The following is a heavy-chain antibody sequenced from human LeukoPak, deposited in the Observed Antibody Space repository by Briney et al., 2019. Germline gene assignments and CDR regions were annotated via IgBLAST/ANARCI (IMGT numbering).Heavy chain of an antibody. CDR2: INSDGSST. J-gene: IGHJ5*02. D-gene: IGHD2-2*01. Sequence: GGSLRLSCAASGSTFSSYWMHWVRQAPGKGLVWVSRINSDGSSTSYADSVKGRFTISRDNAKNTLYLQMNSLRAEDTAVYYCARDKVPAAISAYNWFDPWGQGTLVTVSS. V-gene: IGHV3-74*01. CDR3: ARDKVPAAISAYNWFDP. CDR1: GSTFSSYW.